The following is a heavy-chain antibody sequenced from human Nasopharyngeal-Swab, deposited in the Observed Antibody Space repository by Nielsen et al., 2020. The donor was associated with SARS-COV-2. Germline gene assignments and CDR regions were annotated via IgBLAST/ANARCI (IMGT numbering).Heavy chain of an antibody. V-gene: IGHV3-33*01. J-gene: IGHJ6*02. CDR3: ARVKEWLRFSIYYYYYGMDV. D-gene: IGHD5-12*01. CDR2: IWYDGSNK. CDR1: GFTFSSYG. Sequence: GESLKISCAASGFTFSSYGMHWVRQAPGKGLEWVAVIWYDGSNKYYADSVKGRFTISRDNSKNTLYLQMNSLRAEDTAVYYCARVKEWLRFSIYYYYYGMDVWGQGTTVTVSS.